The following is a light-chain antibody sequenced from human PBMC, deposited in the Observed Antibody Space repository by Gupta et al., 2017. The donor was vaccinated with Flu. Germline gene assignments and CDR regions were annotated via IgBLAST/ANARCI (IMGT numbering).Light chain of an antibody. Sequence: DFVMTQSPDCLAVSLGERATINCKSSQSVLYSSNNKNYLAWYQQKPGQPPKLLIYWASTRESGVPDRFSGSGSGTDFTLTISSLQAEDVAVYYCQKYNSTPLTFGGGTKVEIK. J-gene: IGKJ4*01. V-gene: IGKV4-1*01. CDR1: QSVLYSSNNKNY. CDR3: QKYNSTPLT. CDR2: WAS.